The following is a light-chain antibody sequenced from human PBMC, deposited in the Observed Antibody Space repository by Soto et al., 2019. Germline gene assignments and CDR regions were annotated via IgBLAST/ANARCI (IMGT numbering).Light chain of an antibody. CDR3: HSDDSSLRRV. J-gene: IGLJ2*01. CDR1: SSNIGAGYD. CDR2: GSS. Sequence: QSVLTQPPSVSGAPGQRVTISCTGSSSNIGAGYDVHWYQQLPGTAPKLLIYGSSNRPSGVPDRFSGSKSGTSASLAITGLQAVDEAYYYCHSDDSSLRRVFGGGTKVTVL. V-gene: IGLV1-40*01.